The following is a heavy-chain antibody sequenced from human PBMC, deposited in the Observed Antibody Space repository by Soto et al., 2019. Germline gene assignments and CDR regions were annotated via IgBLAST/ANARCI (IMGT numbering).Heavy chain of an antibody. CDR2: ISYDGSNK. CDR1: GFTFSSYA. V-gene: IGHV3-30-3*01. J-gene: IGHJ4*02. Sequence: GGSLRLSCAASGFTFSSYAMHWVRQAPGKGLEWVAVISYDGSNKYYADSVKGRFTISRDNSKNTLYLQMNSLRAEDTAVYYCAREDIDYDSSGYQVYYFDYWGQGTLVTVSS. D-gene: IGHD3-22*01. CDR3: AREDIDYDSSGYQVYYFDY.